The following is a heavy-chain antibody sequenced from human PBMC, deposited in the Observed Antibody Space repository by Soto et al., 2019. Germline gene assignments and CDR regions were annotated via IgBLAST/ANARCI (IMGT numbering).Heavy chain of an antibody. D-gene: IGHD1-26*01. CDR1: GYSFPSYW. V-gene: IGHV5-51*01. CDR2: IYPGDSDT. J-gene: IGHJ6*02. Sequence: GASLKISCKGSGYSFPSYWIGWVRQMPGKGLEWMGIIYPGDSDTRYSPSFQGQVTISADKSISTAYLQWSSLKASDTAMYYCASAKNSGSYWPDYYYGMDVWGQGTTVTVSS. CDR3: ASAKNSGSYWPDYYYGMDV.